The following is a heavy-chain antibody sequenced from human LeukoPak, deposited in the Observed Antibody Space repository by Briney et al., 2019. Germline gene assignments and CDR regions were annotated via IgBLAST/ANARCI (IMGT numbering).Heavy chain of an antibody. D-gene: IGHD3-22*01. J-gene: IGHJ3*02. Sequence: SETLSLTCTVSGGSISGYYWSWIRQPPGKGLEWIAYIYYTGSTNYNPSLKSRVTISLDTSKNQFSLKLSSVTAADTAVYYCARRLGDYDSSGYYLDAFDIWGQGTMVTVSS. V-gene: IGHV4-59*08. CDR3: ARRLGDYDSSGYYLDAFDI. CDR2: IYYTGST. CDR1: GGSISGYY.